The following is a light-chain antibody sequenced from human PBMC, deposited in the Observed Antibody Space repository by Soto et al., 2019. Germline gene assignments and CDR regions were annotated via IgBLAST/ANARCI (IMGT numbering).Light chain of an antibody. CDR2: SAS. CDR3: QQSYNTLLT. V-gene: IGKV1-39*01. CDR1: QSIGSY. Sequence: DIQMTQSPSPLSASVGDRVTITCRASQSIGSYLNWYRQKPGKAPKLLIYSASSLQSGVPSRFSGSGSGTDFTLTISSLQPEDFATYYCQQSYNTLLTFGGGTKVDIK. J-gene: IGKJ4*01.